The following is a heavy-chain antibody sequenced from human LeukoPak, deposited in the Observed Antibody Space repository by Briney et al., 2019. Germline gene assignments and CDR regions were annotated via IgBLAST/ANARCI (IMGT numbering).Heavy chain of an antibody. CDR3: VRDFSTVTTAYLHH. CDR1: GFTFSSYS. V-gene: IGHV3-21*04. D-gene: IGHD4-17*01. Sequence: GGSLRLSCAASGFTFSSYSKNWVRQAPGKGLEWVSSISSSSRHIYYADSVKGRYTIFRDDAKNSLFVQMDSMRVEDTAMYYCVRDFSTVTTAYLHHWGQGTLLTVSS. J-gene: IGHJ1*01. CDR2: ISSSSRHI.